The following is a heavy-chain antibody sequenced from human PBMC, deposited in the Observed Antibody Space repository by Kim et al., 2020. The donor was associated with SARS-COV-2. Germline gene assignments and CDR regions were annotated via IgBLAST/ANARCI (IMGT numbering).Heavy chain of an antibody. CDR3: ARATLLEWTIFWFDP. V-gene: IGHV4-4*02. Sequence: SETLSLTCAVSGGSISSNGYWSWVRQPPGKGLEWIGEISHSGSTKYNPSLKSRVTISVDKSKNQFSLNLISVTAADTAVYYCARATLLEWTIFWFDPWGQGTLVTVSS. D-gene: IGHD3-3*01. CDR2: ISHSGST. CDR1: GGSISSNGY. J-gene: IGHJ5*02.